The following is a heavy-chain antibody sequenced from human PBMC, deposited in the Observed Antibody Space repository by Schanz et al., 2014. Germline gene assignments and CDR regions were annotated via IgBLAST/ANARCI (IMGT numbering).Heavy chain of an antibody. CDR1: GFMFEDYD. D-gene: IGHD3-10*01. J-gene: IGHJ4*02. CDR2: ISWNGGTK. V-gene: IGHV3-9*01. CDR3: ARDFPYVSGSYYKGFGY. Sequence: EVQLVESGGGLVKPGGSLRLSCAASGFMFEDYDMHWVRQAPGKGLEWVSGISWNGGTKDYADSVKGRFTISRDNGKNSLYLQMNSLRAEDTALYYCARDFPYVSGSYYKGFGYWGQGTLVTVSS.